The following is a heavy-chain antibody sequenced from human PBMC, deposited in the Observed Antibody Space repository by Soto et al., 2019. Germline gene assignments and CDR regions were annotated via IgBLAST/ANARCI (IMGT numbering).Heavy chain of an antibody. Sequence: EASVKVSCKVSGYTLTELSMHWVRQAPGKGLEWMGGFDPEDGETIYAQKFQGRVTMTEDTSTDTAYMELSSLRSEDTAVYYCARGRYNWNDGHYYYYYMDVWGKGTTVTVSS. CDR2: FDPEDGET. V-gene: IGHV1-24*01. CDR1: GYTLTELS. CDR3: ARGRYNWNDGHYYYYYMDV. D-gene: IGHD1-1*01. J-gene: IGHJ6*03.